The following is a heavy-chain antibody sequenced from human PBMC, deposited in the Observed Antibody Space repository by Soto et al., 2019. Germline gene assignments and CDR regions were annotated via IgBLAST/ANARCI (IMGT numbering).Heavy chain of an antibody. Sequence: EVQLVESGGGLVEPGGSLRLSCAASGFTFNGAWMNWVRQAPGKGLEWVGRVKSKVDGGSIDYAAPVRGRFTISRDDSRNTVDLQMNSLSAEDSAMYYCSADLPDWWAYAFGYWGQGTLVTVSS. CDR1: GFTFNGAW. V-gene: IGHV3-15*07. CDR3: SADLPDWWAYAFGY. J-gene: IGHJ4*02. D-gene: IGHD2-15*01. CDR2: VKSKVDGGSI.